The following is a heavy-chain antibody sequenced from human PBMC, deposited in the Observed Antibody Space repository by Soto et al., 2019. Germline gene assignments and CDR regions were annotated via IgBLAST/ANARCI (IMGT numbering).Heavy chain of an antibody. J-gene: IGHJ6*03. Sequence: PSETLSLTCTVSGGSISSYYWSWIRQPPGKGLEWIGYIYYSGSTNYNPSLKSRVTISVDTSKNQFSLKLSSMTAADTAVYYCARKGSGYYYYYMDVWGKGTTVTVSS. V-gene: IGHV4-59*01. CDR2: IYYSGST. D-gene: IGHD6-19*01. CDR3: ARKGSGYYYYYMDV. CDR1: GGSISSYY.